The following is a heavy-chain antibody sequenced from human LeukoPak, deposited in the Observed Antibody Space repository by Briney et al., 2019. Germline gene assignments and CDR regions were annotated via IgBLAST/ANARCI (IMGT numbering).Heavy chain of an antibody. CDR3: ATTRAPSNGRVLYYMDV. V-gene: IGHV3-21*01. CDR1: GFIFSTYS. Sequence: GGFLRLSCAASGFIFSTYSMNWVRQAPGKGLEWVSSIMSSSSQIYYADSVRGRFTISRDNAKNSLYLQMNTMRAEDTAVYHCATTRAPSNGRVLYYMDVWGKGTTVTVSS. J-gene: IGHJ6*03. CDR2: IMSSSSQI. D-gene: IGHD1-1*01.